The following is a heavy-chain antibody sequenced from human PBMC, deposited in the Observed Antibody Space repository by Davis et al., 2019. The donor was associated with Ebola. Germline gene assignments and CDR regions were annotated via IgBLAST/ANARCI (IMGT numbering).Heavy chain of an antibody. D-gene: IGHD2-2*01. CDR3: ARRVPAAAFDI. CDR1: GGSISSYY. V-gene: IGHV4-59*01. J-gene: IGHJ3*02. Sequence: MPSETLSLTFTVSGGSISSYYWSWIRQPPGKGLEWIGYIYYSGSTNYNPSLKSRVTISVDTSKNQFSLKLSSVTAADTAVYYCARRVPAAAFDIWGQGTMVTVSS. CDR2: IYYSGST.